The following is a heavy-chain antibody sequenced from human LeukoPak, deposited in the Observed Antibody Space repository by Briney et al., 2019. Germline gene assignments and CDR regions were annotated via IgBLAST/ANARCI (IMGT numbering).Heavy chain of an antibody. Sequence: SETLSLTCTVSGVSINSNTYYWGWIRQPPGKGLEWIASFYYTATTYYNPSLKRRVNISIDTSKNQFSLKLMSVTAADTAVYYCARDRLGTYWYFDLWGRGTLVTVSA. V-gene: IGHV4-39*07. CDR1: GVSINSNTYY. CDR3: ARDRLGTYWYFDL. J-gene: IGHJ2*01. CDR2: FYYTATT. D-gene: IGHD1-7*01.